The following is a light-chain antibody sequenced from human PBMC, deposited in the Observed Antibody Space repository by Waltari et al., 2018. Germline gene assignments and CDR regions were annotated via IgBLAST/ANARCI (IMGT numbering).Light chain of an antibody. CDR2: QGT. J-gene: IGLJ3*02. Sequence: QSALTQPASMSASPGQSNTIPCTATNNDVGTYHLVSWDQQHPGRAPKLLIFQGTKRPSEVSGRFSGSKSADTASLTISGLQPEDEADYYCCSYAGTWLFGGGTKVTVL. V-gene: IGLV2-23*01. CDR3: CSYAGTWL. CDR1: NNDVGTYHL.